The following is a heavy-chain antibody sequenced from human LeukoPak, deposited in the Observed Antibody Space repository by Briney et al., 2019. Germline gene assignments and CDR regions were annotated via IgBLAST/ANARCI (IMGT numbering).Heavy chain of an antibody. CDR1: GGSFSGYY. V-gene: IGHV4-34*01. Sequence: PSGTLSLTCAVYGGSFSGYYWSWIRQPPGKGLEWIGEINHSGSTNYNPSLKSRVTISVDTSKNQFSLKLSSVTAADTAVYYCARGNSNSENWFDPWGQGTLVTVSS. D-gene: IGHD4-4*01. CDR3: ARGNSNSENWFDP. J-gene: IGHJ5*02. CDR2: INHSGST.